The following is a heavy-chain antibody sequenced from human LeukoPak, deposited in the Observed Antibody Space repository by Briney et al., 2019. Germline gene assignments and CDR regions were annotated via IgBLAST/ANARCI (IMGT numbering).Heavy chain of an antibody. CDR2: INHSGST. CDR1: GGSFSDYY. J-gene: IGHJ4*02. D-gene: IGHD2-2*01. Sequence: SETLSLTCAVYGGSFSDYYWNWIRQPPGKGLEWIGEINHSGSTNYNPSLKSRVTISVDTSKNQLSLRLSSVTAADTAVYFCARDGAGYCSSTSCRAGVDYWGQGTLVTVSS. V-gene: IGHV4-34*01. CDR3: ARDGAGYCSSTSCRAGVDY.